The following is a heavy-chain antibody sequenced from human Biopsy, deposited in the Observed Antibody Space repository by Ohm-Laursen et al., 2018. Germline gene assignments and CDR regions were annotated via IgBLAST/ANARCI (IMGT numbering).Heavy chain of an antibody. Sequence: TLSLTCTVSGGSVSDSFHFWSWIWQPPGKGLEWIGDVYYSGTTNYNPSLKSRLTISVDTSKNQFSLNLNSVTAADTAVYFCARDVKRYCSGTSCYSGYFGMDVWGQGTTVTVS. V-gene: IGHV4-61*01. CDR2: VYYSGTT. D-gene: IGHD2-2*01. CDR3: ARDVKRYCSGTSCYSGYFGMDV. CDR1: GGSVSDSFHF. J-gene: IGHJ6*02.